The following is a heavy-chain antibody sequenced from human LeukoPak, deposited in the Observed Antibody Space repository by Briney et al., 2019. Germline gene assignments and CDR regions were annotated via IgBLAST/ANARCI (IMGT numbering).Heavy chain of an antibody. Sequence: ASVKVSCKASGYTFTSYGISWVRQAPGQGLEWMGWISAYNGNTNYAQKLQGRVTMTTDTSTSTAYMELRSLRSDDTAVYYCARDTVVVPAAKWQGNYYGMDVWGQGTTDTVSS. CDR3: ARDTVVVPAAKWQGNYYGMDV. CDR1: GYTFTSYG. J-gene: IGHJ6*02. CDR2: ISAYNGNT. V-gene: IGHV1-18*01. D-gene: IGHD2-2*01.